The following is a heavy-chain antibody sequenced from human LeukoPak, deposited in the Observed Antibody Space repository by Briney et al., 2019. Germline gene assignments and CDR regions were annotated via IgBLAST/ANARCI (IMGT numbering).Heavy chain of an antibody. V-gene: IGHV1-2*02. CDR1: GYTFINYD. CDR2: VNPNSGDT. Sequence: ASVKVSCKASGYTFINYDFSWVRQAPGQGLEWMGCVNPNSGDTNYAQKFQGSVTMTRDTSISTVYMELSRLRSDDTAVYYCARASGSYWWFDSWGQGTLVTVSS. J-gene: IGHJ5*01. CDR3: ARASGSYWWFDS. D-gene: IGHD1-26*01.